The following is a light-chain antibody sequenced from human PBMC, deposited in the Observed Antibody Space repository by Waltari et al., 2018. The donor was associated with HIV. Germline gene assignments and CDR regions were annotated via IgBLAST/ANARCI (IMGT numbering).Light chain of an antibody. J-gene: IGLJ1*01. V-gene: IGLV2-14*03. Sequence: QSALTQPASVSGSPGQSITISCTGTSSDVGGYNYVSWYQQHPGKAPKLMIYDVSNWPSGVSNRFSGSKSGNTASLTISGLQAEDEADYYCSSYTSSSTLVYVFGTGTKVTVL. CDR2: DVS. CDR1: SSDVGGYNY. CDR3: SSYTSSSTLVYV.